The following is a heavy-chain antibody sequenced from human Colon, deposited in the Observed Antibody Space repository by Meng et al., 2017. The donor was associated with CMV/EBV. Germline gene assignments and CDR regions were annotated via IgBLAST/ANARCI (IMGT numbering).Heavy chain of an antibody. J-gene: IGHJ4*02. CDR1: GFTFSNYW. CDR2: TNKDGTTT. D-gene: IGHD1-26*01. Sequence: GGSLRLSCAASGFTFSNYWMHWVHQAPGKGLVWVARTNKDGTTTSYEDSVKGRFTISRDNAKNTLYLQMNSLRAEDTAVYYCARDSSVVGVTSDYWGQGTRVTVSS. CDR3: ARDSSVVGVTSDY. V-gene: IGHV3-74*01.